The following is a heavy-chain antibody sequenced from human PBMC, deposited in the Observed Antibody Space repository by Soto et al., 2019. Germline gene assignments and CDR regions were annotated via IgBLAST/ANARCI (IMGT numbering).Heavy chain of an antibody. CDR2: IYWNEDI. Sequence: SGPTLVNPTQTLTLTCTFSGFSLNTGGAGVGWIRQPPGEALEWLALIYWNEDIRYSPSLESRLTITKDTSKNQVVLTMTNMDPVDTATYYCAHRGYGDYPRDNWFDPWGQGTLVTVSS. D-gene: IGHD4-17*01. CDR1: GFSLNTGGAG. CDR3: AHRGYGDYPRDNWFDP. J-gene: IGHJ5*02. V-gene: IGHV2-5*01.